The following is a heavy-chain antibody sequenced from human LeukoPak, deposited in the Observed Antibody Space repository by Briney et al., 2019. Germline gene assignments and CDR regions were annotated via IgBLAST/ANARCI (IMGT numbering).Heavy chain of an antibody. CDR2: ISSRGSII. CDR1: GFTFSDYY. CDR3: ARGDYYDTSGYYYPHY. J-gene: IGHJ4*02. Sequence: GGSLRLSCAASGFTFSDYYMTWIRQAPGEGREWVSYISSRGSIIYYADSVKGRFTISRDNAKNSLYLQMNSLRAEDTAVYYCARGDYYDTSGYYYPHYWGQGTLVTVSS. D-gene: IGHD3-22*01. V-gene: IGHV3-11*01.